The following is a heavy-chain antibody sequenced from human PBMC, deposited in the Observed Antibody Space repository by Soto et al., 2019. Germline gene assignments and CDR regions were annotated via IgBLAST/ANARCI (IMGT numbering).Heavy chain of an antibody. D-gene: IGHD3-16*01. CDR2: IIPIFGTA. Sequence: QVQLVQSGAEVKKPGSSVKVSCKASGGTFSSYALSWVRQAPGQGLECMGGIIPIFGTANYAQKFQGRVTLTADGSTSTAYMELSSLRSEDTAVYYCARVYGGGSYYYYGMDVWGQGTTVTVSS. CDR1: GGTFSSYA. J-gene: IGHJ6*02. V-gene: IGHV1-69*12. CDR3: ARVYGGGSYYYYGMDV.